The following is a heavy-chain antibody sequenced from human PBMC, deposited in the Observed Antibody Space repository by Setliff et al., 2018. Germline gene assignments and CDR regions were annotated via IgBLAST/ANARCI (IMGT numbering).Heavy chain of an antibody. J-gene: IGHJ6*03. Sequence: SETLSLTCGASGGTFSDYFWTWIRQSPGKGLEWIGEINHSGSSNYNPSLKSRVTISIDTSNNQFSLKVTSVTAADTALYYCARTHSIIKIFGVVSLLYHMDVWGTGTTVTVSS. CDR1: GGTFSDYF. V-gene: IGHV4-34*01. CDR2: INHSGSS. CDR3: ARTHSIIKIFGVVSLLYHMDV. D-gene: IGHD3-3*01.